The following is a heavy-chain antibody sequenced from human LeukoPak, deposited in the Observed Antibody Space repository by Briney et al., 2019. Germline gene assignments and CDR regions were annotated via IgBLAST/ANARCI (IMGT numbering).Heavy chain of an antibody. J-gene: IGHJ4*02. V-gene: IGHV3-23*01. Sequence: GGSLRLSCAASGFTFSSSVMNWVRQAPGKGLEWVSGISASGGTTYYADSVKGRFTISRDNAKNTLYLQMNSLRAEDTAVYYCARDSEVAGRYYYDSSGYPHYWGQGTLVTVSS. CDR1: GFTFSSSV. D-gene: IGHD3-22*01. CDR2: ISASGGTT. CDR3: ARDSEVAGRYYYDSSGYPHY.